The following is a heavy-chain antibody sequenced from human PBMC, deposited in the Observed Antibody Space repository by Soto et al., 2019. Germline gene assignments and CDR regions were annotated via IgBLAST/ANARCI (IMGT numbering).Heavy chain of an antibody. CDR2: IYWTGST. D-gene: IGHD5-12*01. J-gene: IGHJ5*02. V-gene: IGHV4-30-4*01. CDR3: ASGLNNGYYYALFDT. CDR1: GASITTGDFY. Sequence: PSETLSLTCAVSGASITTGDFYWSWIRQPPGKGLEWIGFIYWTGSTYYNPSLKSRLTMSVDTSKNQFSLKLSSVTAADTAVYYCASGLNNGYYYALFDTWGQGNRVTVSS.